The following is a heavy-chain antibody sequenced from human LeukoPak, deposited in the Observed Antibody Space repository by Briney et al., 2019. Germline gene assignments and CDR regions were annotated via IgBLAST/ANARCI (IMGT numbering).Heavy chain of an antibody. CDR3: ARIPILLVRGVISLYYYGMDV. Sequence: SETLSLTCAVYGGSFSGYYWSRIRQPPGKGLEWIGEINHSGSTNYNPSLKSRVTISVDTSKNQFSLKLSSVTAADTAVYYCARIPILLVRGVISLYYYGMDVWGQGTTVTVSS. D-gene: IGHD3-10*01. J-gene: IGHJ6*02. V-gene: IGHV4-34*01. CDR1: GGSFSGYY. CDR2: INHSGST.